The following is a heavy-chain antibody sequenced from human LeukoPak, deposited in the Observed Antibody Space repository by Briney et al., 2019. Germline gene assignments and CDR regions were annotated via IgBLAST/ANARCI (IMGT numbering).Heavy chain of an antibody. J-gene: IGHJ4*02. V-gene: IGHV3-74*01. CDR3: ATKQWLAPPPDS. CDR1: GFTFSKYW. CDR2: INTDGTVT. D-gene: IGHD6-19*01. Sequence: GGSLRLSCAASGFTFSKYWMLWVRQAPGKGLESVSRINTDGTVTTYADSVKGRFTVSRVNADNTMFLQMNSVRDEDTAVYYCATKQWLAPPPDSWGQGTPVTVSS.